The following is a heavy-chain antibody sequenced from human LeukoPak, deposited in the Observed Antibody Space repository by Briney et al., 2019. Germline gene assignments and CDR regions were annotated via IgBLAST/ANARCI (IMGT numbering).Heavy chain of an antibody. J-gene: IGHJ5*02. CDR2: VNDSGGT. CDR1: IDSFTNYY. V-gene: IGHV4-34*01. CDR3: ARGKYSSSWYPHPFDP. D-gene: IGHD6-13*01. Sequence: SETLSLTCAVYIDSFTNYYWNWIRQTPGKGLEWIGEVNDSGGTNINPSLRSRVILSVDTSKNQFSLKLSSVTAADTAVYYCARGKYSSSWYPHPFDPWGQGTLVTVSS.